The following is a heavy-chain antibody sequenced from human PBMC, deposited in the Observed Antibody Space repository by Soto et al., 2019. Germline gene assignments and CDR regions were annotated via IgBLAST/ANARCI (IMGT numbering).Heavy chain of an antibody. J-gene: IGHJ6*02. CDR2: ISAYNGNT. D-gene: IGHD3-10*01. Sequence: QVQLVQSGAEVKKPGASVKVSCKASGYTFTSYGISWVRQAPGQGLEGMGWISAYNGNTNYAQKLQGRVTMTTDTSTSTAYMELRSLRSDDTAVYYCATYGSGSYYNYYYGMDVWGQGTTVTVSS. CDR1: GYTFTSYG. V-gene: IGHV1-18*01. CDR3: ATYGSGSYYNYYYGMDV.